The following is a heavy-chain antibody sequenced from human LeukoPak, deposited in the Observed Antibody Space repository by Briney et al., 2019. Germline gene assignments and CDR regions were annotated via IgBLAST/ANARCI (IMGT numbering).Heavy chain of an antibody. CDR1: GFTFSSHW. J-gene: IGHJ3*02. CDR3: ARDLWERWLQSHDAFAI. D-gene: IGHD5-24*01. Sequence: GGSLRLSCAASGFTFSSHWMTWVRQAPGKGLEWVANIKPDGSEKYYVDSVRGRFTISRDNAKNSLYLQMNSLRAEDTAVYYCARDLWERWLQSHDAFAIWGQGTIVTVSS. CDR2: IKPDGSEK. V-gene: IGHV3-7*01.